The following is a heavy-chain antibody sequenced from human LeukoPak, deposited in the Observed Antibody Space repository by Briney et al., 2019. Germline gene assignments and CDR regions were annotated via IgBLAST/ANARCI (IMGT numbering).Heavy chain of an antibody. V-gene: IGHV1-8*01. D-gene: IGHD3-10*01. CDR2: MNPNSGNT. CDR1: GYTFTSYD. CDR3: ARGPFVVRGLVSEGY. J-gene: IGHJ4*02. Sequence: GESLKISCKASGYTFTSYDINWVRQATGQGLEWMGWMNPNSGNTGYAQKFQGRVTMTRNTSISTAYMELSSLRSEDTAVYYCARGPFVVRGLVSEGYWGQGTLVTVSS.